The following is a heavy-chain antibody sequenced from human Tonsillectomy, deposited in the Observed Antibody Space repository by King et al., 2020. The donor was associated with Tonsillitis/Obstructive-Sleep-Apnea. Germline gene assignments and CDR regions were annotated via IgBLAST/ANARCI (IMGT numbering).Heavy chain of an antibody. CDR1: GFTFNNYA. D-gene: IGHD3-3*01. Sequence: VQLVESGGGLVQPGGSLRLSCVASGFTFNNYAMHWVRQAPGKGLEYVSAISNTGGSTYYANSVKGRFTISRDNSKNTLYLQIGSLRAEDMAVYYCARLGQYYDFWSGYYAMEGYFDYWGQGTLVTVSS. CDR2: ISNTGGST. CDR3: ARLGQYYDFWSGYYAMEGYFDY. J-gene: IGHJ4*02. V-gene: IGHV3-64*01.